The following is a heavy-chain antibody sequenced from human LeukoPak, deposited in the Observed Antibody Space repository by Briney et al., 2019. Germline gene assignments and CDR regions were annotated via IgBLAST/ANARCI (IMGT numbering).Heavy chain of an antibody. Sequence: PGGSLRLSCAASGFTFSSYEMNWVRQAPGKGLEWVSYISSSGSTIYYADSVKGRFTISRDNAKNSLYLQMNSLRAEDTAVYYCARGEQQLADYWGQGTLVTVSS. CDR2: ISSSGSTI. J-gene: IGHJ4*02. CDR3: ARGEQQLADY. V-gene: IGHV3-48*03. D-gene: IGHD6-13*01. CDR1: GFTFSSYE.